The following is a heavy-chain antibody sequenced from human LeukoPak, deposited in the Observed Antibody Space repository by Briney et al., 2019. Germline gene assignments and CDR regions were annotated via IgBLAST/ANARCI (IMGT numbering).Heavy chain of an antibody. CDR2: ISYDGSNK. J-gene: IGHJ3*02. Sequence: PGGSRRPSCAASGLTFGSNGMHWVRQPHGKGREWVAVISYDGSNKNYADSVKGRFTISRDNSKNTLYLQMNSLRAEDTAVYYCAKDRDGAFDIWGQGTMVTVSS. CDR3: AKDRDGAFDI. V-gene: IGHV3-30*18. CDR1: GLTFGSNG. D-gene: IGHD3-10*01.